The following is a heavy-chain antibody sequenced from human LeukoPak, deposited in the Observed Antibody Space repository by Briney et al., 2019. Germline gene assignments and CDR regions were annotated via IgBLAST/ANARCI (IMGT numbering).Heavy chain of an antibody. V-gene: IGHV4-34*01. J-gene: IGHJ5*02. CDR1: GGSFSGYY. CDR2: INRSGST. D-gene: IGHD2-2*01. CDR3: ARGRYCSSTSCYSRWFDP. Sequence: PSETLSLTCAVYGGSFSGYYWSWIRQPPGKGLEWIGEINRSGSTNYNPSLKSRVTISVDTSKNQFSLKLSSVTAADTAVYYCARGRYCSSTSCYSRWFDPWGQGTLVTVSS.